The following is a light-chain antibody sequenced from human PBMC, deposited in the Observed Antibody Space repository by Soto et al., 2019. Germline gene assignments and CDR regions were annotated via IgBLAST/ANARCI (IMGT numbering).Light chain of an antibody. CDR2: STN. V-gene: IGLV8-61*01. J-gene: IGLJ3*02. CDR1: SGSVSTSYY. Sequence: QDVVTQEPSFSVSPGGTVTLTCGLSSGSVSTSYYPSWYQQTPGQAPRTLIYSTNTRSSGVPDRLSGSILGNKAALTITGAQADDESDYYCVLYMGSGTWVFGGGTQLTVL. CDR3: VLYMGSGTWV.